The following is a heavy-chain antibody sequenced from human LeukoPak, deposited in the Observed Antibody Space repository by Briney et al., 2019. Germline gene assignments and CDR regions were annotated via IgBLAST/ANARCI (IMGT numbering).Heavy chain of an antibody. CDR2: INPNSGGT. V-gene: IGHV1-2*02. CDR3: ARLHYCTNGVCYDGGYNWVDP. CDR1: GYTFTGYY. Sequence: GASVKVSCKASGYTFTGYYMHWVRQAPGQGLEWMGWINPNSGGTNYAQKFQGRVTMTRDTSISTAYMELSRLRSDDTAVYYCARLHYCTNGVCYDGGYNWVDPWGQGTLVTVSS. D-gene: IGHD2-8*01. J-gene: IGHJ5*02.